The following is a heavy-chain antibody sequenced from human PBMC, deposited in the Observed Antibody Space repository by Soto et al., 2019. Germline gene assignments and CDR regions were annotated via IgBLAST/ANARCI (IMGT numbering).Heavy chain of an antibody. CDR1: GGSISSGGYY. V-gene: IGHV4-31*03. D-gene: IGHD3-3*01. J-gene: IGHJ6*02. CDR3: ARVSLYYDFWSGYPGSVRYYGMDV. Sequence: QVQLQESGPGLVKPSQTLSLTCTVSGGSISSGGYYWSWIRQHPGKGLEWLGYIYYSGSTYYNPAPRSRVTISVDTSKNQFSLKLRSVTAADTAVYYCARVSLYYDFWSGYPGSVRYYGMDVWGQGTTVTVSS. CDR2: IYYSGST.